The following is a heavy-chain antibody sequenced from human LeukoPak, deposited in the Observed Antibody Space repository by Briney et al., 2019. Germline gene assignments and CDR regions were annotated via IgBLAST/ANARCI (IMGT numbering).Heavy chain of an antibody. CDR1: GFTVSSNY. CDR2: IYSGGST. CDR3: AREGPGIVGATFDY. V-gene: IGHV3-66*02. Sequence: GGSLRLSCAASGFTVSSNYMSWVRQAPGKGPEWVSVIYSGGSTYYADSVKGRFTISRDNSKNTLYLQRNSLRAEDTAVYYCAREGPGIVGATFDYWGQGTLVTVSS. D-gene: IGHD1-26*01. J-gene: IGHJ4*02.